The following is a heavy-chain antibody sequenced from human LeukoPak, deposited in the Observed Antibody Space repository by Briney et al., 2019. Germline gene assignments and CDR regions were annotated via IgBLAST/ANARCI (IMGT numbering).Heavy chain of an antibody. D-gene: IGHD3-10*01. V-gene: IGHV1-8*01. CDR2: MNPNSGNT. CDR3: ATTKRGYYYYYIDV. Sequence: GSVKVSCKASGYTFNSYDMNWVRQATGQGLEWVGWMNPNSGNTGYAQKFQGRGTMTRKTSISTDNMELQRQRPEDTAVYYCATTKRGYYYYYIDVWGQGTTVSVSS. J-gene: IGHJ6*02. CDR1: GYTFNSYD.